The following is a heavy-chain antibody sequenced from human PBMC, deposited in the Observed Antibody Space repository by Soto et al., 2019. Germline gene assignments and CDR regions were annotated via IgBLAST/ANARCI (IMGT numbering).Heavy chain of an antibody. Sequence: GASVKVSCKVSGYTLTELSMHWVRQAPGKGLEWMGGFDPEDGEXXXXXXXQGRVTMTEDTSTDTAYMELSSLRSEDTAVYYCATDLDYLGYWGQGTRVTVSS. J-gene: IGHJ4*02. CDR3: ATDLDYLGY. CDR1: GYTLTELS. CDR2: FDPEDGEX. V-gene: IGHV1-24*01.